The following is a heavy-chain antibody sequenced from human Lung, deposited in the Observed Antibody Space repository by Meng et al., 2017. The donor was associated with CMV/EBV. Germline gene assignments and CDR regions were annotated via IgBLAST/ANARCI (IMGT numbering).Heavy chain of an antibody. Sequence: GGSLRLXCAASGFTFDDYAMHWVRQAPGKGLEWVSGISWHSGSIGYADSVKGRFTISRENAKNSLYLQINSLRAEDTASFYCAKDMGALLGVAGEGGRVVGXQGTXVTVSS. CDR3: AKDMGALLGVAGEGGRVV. J-gene: IGHJ6*02. D-gene: IGHD3-10*01. V-gene: IGHV3-9*01. CDR2: ISWHSGSI. CDR1: GFTFDDYA.